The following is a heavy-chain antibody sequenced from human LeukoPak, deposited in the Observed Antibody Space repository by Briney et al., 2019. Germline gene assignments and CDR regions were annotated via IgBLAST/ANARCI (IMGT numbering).Heavy chain of an antibody. CDR2: MNPNSGNT. V-gene: IGHV1-8*01. D-gene: IGHD1-26*01. Sequence: ASVKVSCKASGYTFTSNDINWVRQATGQGLEWMGWMNPNSGNTGYAQKFQGRVTMTRNTSISTAYMELSSLRSEDTAVYYCALARAGANWFDPWGQGTLVTVSS. CDR3: ALARAGANWFDP. J-gene: IGHJ5*02. CDR1: GYTFTSND.